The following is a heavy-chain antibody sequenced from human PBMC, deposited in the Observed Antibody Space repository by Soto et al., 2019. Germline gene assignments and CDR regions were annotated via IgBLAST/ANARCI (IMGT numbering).Heavy chain of an antibody. Sequence: SVKGSCKASGGTFSSYAISWVRQAPGQGLEWMGGIIPIFGTANYAQKFQGRVTITADESTSTAYMELSSLRSEDTAVYYCARDYGGNLYYFDYWGQGTLVTVSS. CDR3: ARDYGGNLYYFDY. CDR1: GGTFSSYA. V-gene: IGHV1-69*13. J-gene: IGHJ4*02. CDR2: IIPIFGTA. D-gene: IGHD2-15*01.